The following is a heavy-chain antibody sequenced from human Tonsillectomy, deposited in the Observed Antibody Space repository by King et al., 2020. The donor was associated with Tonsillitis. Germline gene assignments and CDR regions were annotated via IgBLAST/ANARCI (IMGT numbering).Heavy chain of an antibody. J-gene: IGHJ5*02. CDR1: GGSINSYY. CDR2: MYYSGST. V-gene: IGHV4-59*01. CDR3: AREVGSSWFDP. D-gene: IGHD6-13*01. Sequence: QLQESGPGLVKPSETLSLTCTVSGGSINSYYWSWIRQPPGKGLEWIGYMYYSGSTNYNPSLKSRVTISVDTSKNQLSLKLSSVTAADTAVYYCAREVGSSWFDPWGQGTLVTVSS.